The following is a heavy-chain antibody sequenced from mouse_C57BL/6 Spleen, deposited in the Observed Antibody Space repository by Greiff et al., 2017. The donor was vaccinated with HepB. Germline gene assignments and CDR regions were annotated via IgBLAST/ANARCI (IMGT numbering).Heavy chain of an antibody. CDR2: IRLKSDNYAT. D-gene: IGHD1-1*01. V-gene: IGHV6-3*01. CDR3: TTGYYGSSFYFDY. Sequence: EVMLVESGGGLVQPGGSMKLSCVASGFTFSNYWMNWVRQSPEKGLEWVAQIRLKSDNYATHYAESVKGRFTISRDDSKSSVYLQMNNLRAEDTGIYYCTTGYYGSSFYFDYWGQGTTLTVSS. CDR1: GFTFSNYW. J-gene: IGHJ2*01.